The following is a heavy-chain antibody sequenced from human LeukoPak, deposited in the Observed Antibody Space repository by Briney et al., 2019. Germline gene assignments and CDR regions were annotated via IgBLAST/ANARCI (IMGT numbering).Heavy chain of an antibody. V-gene: IGHV3-23*01. CDR2: ISGSGGST. CDR3: ASSIAVAGSYFDY. J-gene: IGHJ4*02. CDR1: GFTFSSYA. D-gene: IGHD6-19*01. Sequence: GSLRLSCAASGFTFSSYAMSWVRQAPGKGLEWVSAISGSGGSTYYADSVKGRFTISRDNSKNTLYLQMNSLRAEDTAVYCCASSIAVAGSYFDYWGQGTLVTVSS.